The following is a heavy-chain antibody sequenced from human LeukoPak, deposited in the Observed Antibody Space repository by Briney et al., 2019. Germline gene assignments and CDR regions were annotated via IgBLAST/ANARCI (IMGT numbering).Heavy chain of an antibody. V-gene: IGHV4-34*01. CDR2: INHSGST. J-gene: IGHJ4*02. D-gene: IGHD6-13*01. CDR1: GGSFSGYY. Sequence: SETLSLTCAVYGGSFSGYYWSWIRQPPGKGLEWIGEINHSGSTNYNPSLKSRVTISVDTSKNQFSLKLSSVTAADTAVYYCAREGSWSLFDYWGQGTLVTVSS. CDR3: AREGSWSLFDY.